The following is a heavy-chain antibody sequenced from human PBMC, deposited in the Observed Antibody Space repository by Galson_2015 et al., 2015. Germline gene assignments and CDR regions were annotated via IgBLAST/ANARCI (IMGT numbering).Heavy chain of an antibody. V-gene: IGHV3-48*03. CDR1: GFTFSSYE. D-gene: IGHD3-9*01. Sequence: SLRLSCAASGFTFSSYEMNWVRQAPGKGLEWDSYISGSGSTIYYADSVKGRFTISRDNAKNSLSLQMNSLRVEDTAVYYCARDPLTEHRDGGGNDWFDPWGQGTLVTVSS. CDR2: ISGSGSTI. J-gene: IGHJ5*02. CDR3: ARDPLTEHRDGGGNDWFDP.